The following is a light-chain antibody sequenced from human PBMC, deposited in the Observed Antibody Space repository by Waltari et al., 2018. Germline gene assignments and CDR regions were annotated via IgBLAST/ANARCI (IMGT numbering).Light chain of an antibody. CDR1: SSVFGSYKS. J-gene: IGLJ3*02. CDR3: SSQTTTYTWV. CDR2: GVS. Sequence: QSAPTQPPSVSGSPGQAVTISCTGTSSVFGSYKSVSWYQQYPGKAPKLVIYGVSNRPSGVSHRFSGSKSGNTASLTISGLQAEDEADYYCSSQTTTYTWVFGGGTRLTVL. V-gene: IGLV2-14*01.